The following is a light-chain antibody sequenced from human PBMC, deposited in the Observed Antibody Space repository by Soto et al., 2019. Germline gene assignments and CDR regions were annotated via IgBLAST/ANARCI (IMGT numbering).Light chain of an antibody. Sequence: EIVMTQAPATLSVSPGERATLSCRASQSVSSNLAWYQQKPGQAPRLLIYGASTRATGIPARFSGSRSETEFTLTISSLQSEDFAVYYCQQYNNWPLMYTFGQGNKLEIK. CDR1: QSVSSN. CDR2: GAS. J-gene: IGKJ2*01. V-gene: IGKV3-15*01. CDR3: QQYNNWPLMYT.